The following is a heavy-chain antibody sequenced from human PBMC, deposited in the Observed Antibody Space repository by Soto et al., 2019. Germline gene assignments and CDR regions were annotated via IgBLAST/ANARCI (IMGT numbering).Heavy chain of an antibody. Sequence: QVQLVESGGGVVQPGTSLRLSCAASGFTFGTYGIHWVRQAPGKGLEWVAVIWSHGSKEDYADSVKGRFTVSRDNSKNRVPVQMTSLGDEDTAVYYCARDDGTSAHYSHFDYWGQGTLVTVAS. D-gene: IGHD3-22*01. V-gene: IGHV3-33*01. CDR3: ARDDGTSAHYSHFDY. CDR2: IWSHGSKE. CDR1: GFTFGTYG. J-gene: IGHJ4*02.